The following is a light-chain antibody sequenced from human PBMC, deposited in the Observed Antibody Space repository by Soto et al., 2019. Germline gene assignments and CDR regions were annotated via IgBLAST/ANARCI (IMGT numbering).Light chain of an antibody. CDR1: RSNIGAGYD. CDR2: GNS. CDR3: QSYDSSLSGWV. V-gene: IGLV1-40*01. Sequence: QAVVTQPPSVSGAPGQRVTISCTGSRSNIGAGYDVHWYQQLPGTAPKLLIYGNSNRPSGVPDRFSGSKSGTSASLAITGLQAEDEADYYCQSYDSSLSGWVFGGGTKVTVL. J-gene: IGLJ2*01.